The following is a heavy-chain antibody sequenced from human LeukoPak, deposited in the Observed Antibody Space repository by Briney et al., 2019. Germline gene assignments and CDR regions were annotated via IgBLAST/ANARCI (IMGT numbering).Heavy chain of an antibody. Sequence: GGSLRLSCAASGFTFSSYAMSWVRQAPGKGLEWVSAISGSGGSTCYADSVKGRFTISRDSSLTTLFLQMSSLRGEDTAIYYCAAYTFTNGLRGPIQHWGQGTLVTVSS. CDR2: ISGSGGST. V-gene: IGHV3-23*01. CDR3: AAYTFTNGLRGPIQH. J-gene: IGHJ1*01. CDR1: GFTFSSYA. D-gene: IGHD4-11*01.